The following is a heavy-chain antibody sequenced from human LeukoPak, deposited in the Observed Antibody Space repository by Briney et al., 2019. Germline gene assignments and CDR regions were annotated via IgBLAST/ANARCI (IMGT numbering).Heavy chain of an antibody. CDR1: RFTFSNYA. Sequence: GGSLRLSCAASRFTFSNYAMSWVRQATGKGREWVSAIGDSGSATNYAEFVKGRLTISRDNSKNTLYLQMNSLRAEDTAVYYCAKRSCSGGSCNFDYWGQGTLVTVSS. CDR2: IGDSGSAT. CDR3: AKRSCSGGSCNFDY. J-gene: IGHJ4*02. V-gene: IGHV3-23*01. D-gene: IGHD2-15*01.